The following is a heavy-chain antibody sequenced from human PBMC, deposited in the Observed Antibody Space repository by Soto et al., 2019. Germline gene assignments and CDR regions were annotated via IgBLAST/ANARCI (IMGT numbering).Heavy chain of an antibody. J-gene: IGHJ5*02. CDR2: IYYSGST. CDR3: ARVGVKQQLANWFDP. D-gene: IGHD6-13*01. V-gene: IGHV4-59*01. CDR1: GGSISSYY. Sequence: SETLSLTCTVSGGSISSYYWSWIRQPPGKGLEWIGYIYYSGSTNYNPSLKSRVTISVDTSKNQFSLKLSSVTAADTAAYYCARVGVKQQLANWFDPWGQGTLVTVSS.